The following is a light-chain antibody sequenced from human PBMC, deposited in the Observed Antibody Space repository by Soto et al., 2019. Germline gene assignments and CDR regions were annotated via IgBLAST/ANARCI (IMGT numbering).Light chain of an antibody. V-gene: IGKV2-28*01. J-gene: IGKJ2*01. CDR3: MQATQHPGT. CDR1: QSLLHSNGYNY. Sequence: DIVMTQSPLSLPVTPGEPASISCRSSQSLLHSNGYNYLDWYLQKPGQSPQLLIYLGSNRASGVPDRFSGSGSGTDFTLKISRVEAEDVGVYYCMQATQHPGTFGQGTKLEI. CDR2: LGS.